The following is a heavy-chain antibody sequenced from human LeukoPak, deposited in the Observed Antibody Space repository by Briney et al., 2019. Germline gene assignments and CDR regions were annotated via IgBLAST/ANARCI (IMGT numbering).Heavy chain of an antibody. CDR3: ARVAYYYDSSGYTYWFDP. V-gene: IGHV3-23*01. D-gene: IGHD3-22*01. CDR1: GFTFSTFA. Sequence: PGGSLRLSCAASGFTFSTFAMSWVRQAPGKGLEWASGIVASGGGTNYADSVKGRLTIARDNSKNTLYLQMNSLRSEDTAVYYCARVAYYYDSSGYTYWFDPWGQGTLVTVSS. CDR2: IVASGGGT. J-gene: IGHJ5*02.